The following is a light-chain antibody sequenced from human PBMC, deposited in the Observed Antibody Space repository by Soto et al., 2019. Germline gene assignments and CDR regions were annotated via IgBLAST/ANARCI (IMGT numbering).Light chain of an antibody. J-gene: IGLJ1*01. CDR2: DVS. CDR3: MSYTTTSSFV. CDR1: RSDIGTYNY. V-gene: IGLV2-14*03. Sequence: QSVLTQPASMSGSPGQSITISCTGTRSDIGTYNYLSSYQQHPGKAPRLVISDVSNRPSGVSNRFSGSKSGNTASLTITGLQSEDEADYYCMSYTTTSSFVFGSGTKVTVL.